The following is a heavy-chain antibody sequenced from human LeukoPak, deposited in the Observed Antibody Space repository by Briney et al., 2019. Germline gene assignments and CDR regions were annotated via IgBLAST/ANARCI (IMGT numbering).Heavy chain of an antibody. D-gene: IGHD2-2*02. CDR2: IYYSGST. J-gene: IGHJ4*02. V-gene: IGHV4-30-4*08. Sequence: SQTLSLTCTVSGGSISSGDYYWSWIRQPPGKGLEWIGYIYYSGSTYYNPSLKSRVTISVDTSKNQFSLKLSSVTAADTAVYYCARHCSSTSCYSGLDYWGQGTLLTVSS. CDR1: GGSISSGDYY. CDR3: ARHCSSTSCYSGLDY.